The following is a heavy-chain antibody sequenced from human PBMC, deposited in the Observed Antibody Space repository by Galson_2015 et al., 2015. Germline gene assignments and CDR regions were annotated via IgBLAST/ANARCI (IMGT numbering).Heavy chain of an antibody. D-gene: IGHD2-2*01. Sequence: QSGAEVKKPGESLQISCKGSGYSFTSYWIGWVRQMPGKGLEWMGIIYPGDSDTRYSPSFQGQVTISADKSISTAYLQWSSLKASDTAMYYCARRQGSCSSTSCYSGFDPWGQGTLVTVSS. CDR1: GYSFTSYW. CDR3: ARRQGSCSSTSCYSGFDP. CDR2: IYPGDSDT. J-gene: IGHJ5*02. V-gene: IGHV5-51*01.